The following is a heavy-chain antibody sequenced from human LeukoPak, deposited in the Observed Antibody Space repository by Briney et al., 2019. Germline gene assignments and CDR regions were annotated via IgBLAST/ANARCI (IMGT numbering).Heavy chain of an antibody. CDR1: GGSISSYY. D-gene: IGHD2-8*01. CDR2: IYYSGTT. Sequence: SETLSLTCTVSGGSISSYYWSWIRQPPGKGLEWIGYIYYSGTTNYNPSLKSRVTISVDTSKNQSSLKLSSVTAADTAVYYCARALGYCTNGVCYRGFDYWGQGTLSPSPQ. V-gene: IGHV4-59*01. J-gene: IGHJ4*02. CDR3: ARALGYCTNGVCYRGFDY.